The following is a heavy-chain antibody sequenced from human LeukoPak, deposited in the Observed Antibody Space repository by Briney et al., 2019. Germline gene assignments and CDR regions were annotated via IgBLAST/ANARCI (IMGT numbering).Heavy chain of an antibody. CDR3: AKTTPYGTSWYGKKDY. CDR1: EFTFCSYA. D-gene: IGHD6-13*01. CDR2: ISGNGGT. V-gene: IGHV3-23*01. J-gene: IGHJ4*02. Sequence: GGSLRLSCAASEFTFCSYAMTWVRQAPGKGLQWVSTISGNGGTYYADSVRGRFTISRDNSKNTLDLKMNSLRAEDTAVYYCAKTTPYGTSWYGKKDYWGQETLVTVSS.